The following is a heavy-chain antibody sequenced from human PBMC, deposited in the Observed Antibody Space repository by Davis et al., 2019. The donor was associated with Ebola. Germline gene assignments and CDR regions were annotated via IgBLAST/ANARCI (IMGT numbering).Heavy chain of an antibody. Sequence: GESLKISCAASGFTFSSYSMNWVRQAPGKGLEWVSYISSSSSTIYYADSVKGRFTISRNNSKNTLYLQMNSLRDEDTAVYYCARGRNWFDPWGQGTLVTVSS. CDR1: GFTFSSYS. CDR3: ARGRNWFDP. J-gene: IGHJ5*02. V-gene: IGHV3-48*02. CDR2: ISSSSSTI.